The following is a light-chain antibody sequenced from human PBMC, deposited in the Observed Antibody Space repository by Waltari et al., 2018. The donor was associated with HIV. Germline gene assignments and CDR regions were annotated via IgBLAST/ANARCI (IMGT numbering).Light chain of an antibody. J-gene: IGLJ3*02. V-gene: IGLV1-47*01. Sequence: QSVLTQPPSASGTAGQRVTISCSGSRSNIGGNFVYWLQQLPGTSPKLLIYRNDQRPSGVPDRFSGSKSGTSASLAISGLRSDDEADYYCAAWDDRLLWVFGGETILTVL. CDR2: RND. CDR1: RSNIGGNF. CDR3: AAWDDRLLWV.